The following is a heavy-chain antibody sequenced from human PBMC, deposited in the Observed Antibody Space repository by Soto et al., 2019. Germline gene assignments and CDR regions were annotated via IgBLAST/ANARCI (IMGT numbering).Heavy chain of an antibody. CDR3: ESPAEIDSIAAAGTFDY. Sequence: QVQLVQSGAEVKKPGSSVKVSCKSYGGTFSSDAISWVRQAPGQGLEWMGGIIPIFGTANYAQKFQGRVTITADEYTGTAYMELSSMRSEDQAVYYCESPAEIDSIAAAGTFDYWGQETLVSASS. CDR2: IIPIFGTA. J-gene: IGHJ4*02. D-gene: IGHD6-13*01. CDR1: GGTFSSDA. V-gene: IGHV1-69*01.